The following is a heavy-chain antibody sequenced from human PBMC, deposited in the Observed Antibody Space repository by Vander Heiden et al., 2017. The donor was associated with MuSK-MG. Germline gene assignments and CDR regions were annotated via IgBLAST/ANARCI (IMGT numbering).Heavy chain of an antibody. CDR1: GYSFTSYW. D-gene: IGHD3-3*01. CDR2: IYPGDSDT. CDR3: ARGADRVTIFGVYPENWFDP. Sequence: EVQLVQSGAEVKKPGESLKISCKGSGYSFTSYWIGWVRQMPGKGLEWMGIIYPGDSDTRYSPSFQGQVTISADKSISTAYLQWSSLKASDTAMYYCARGADRVTIFGVYPENWFDPWGQGTLGTVSS. J-gene: IGHJ5*02. V-gene: IGHV5-51*01.